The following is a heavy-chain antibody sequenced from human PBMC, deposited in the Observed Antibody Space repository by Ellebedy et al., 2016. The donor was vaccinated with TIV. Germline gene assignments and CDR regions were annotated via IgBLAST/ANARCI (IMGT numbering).Heavy chain of an antibody. CDR1: GCTFSNDW. J-gene: IGHJ4*02. V-gene: IGHV3-74*01. D-gene: IGHD4-23*01. Sequence: GESLKISCAASGCTFSNDWRHWFRQAPGKGLEWVSHISSDGSYTPYADSVKGRFTISRDNANNTLYLQMNSLRADDTSVYYCVIDRPGNSANADYWGQGTLVTVSS. CDR3: VIDRPGNSANADY. CDR2: ISSDGSYT.